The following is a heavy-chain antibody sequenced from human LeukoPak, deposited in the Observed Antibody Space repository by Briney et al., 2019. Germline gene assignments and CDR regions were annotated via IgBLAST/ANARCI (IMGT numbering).Heavy chain of an antibody. CDR1: GGSISSSSYY. V-gene: IGHV4-39*01. D-gene: IGHD3-10*01. CDR3: ARRKYGSGTDY. J-gene: IGHJ4*02. Sequence: SETLSLTCTVSGGSISSSSYYWGWIRQPPGKGLEWIGSIYYSGSTYYNPSLKSRVTISVDTSKNQFSLKLSSVTAADTAVYYCARRKYGSGTDYWGQGTLVTVSS. CDR2: IYYSGST.